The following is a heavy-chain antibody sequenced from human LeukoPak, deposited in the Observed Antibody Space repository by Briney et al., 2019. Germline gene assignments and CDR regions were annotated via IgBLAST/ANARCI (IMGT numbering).Heavy chain of an antibody. CDR3: ARLIGRQPGL. J-gene: IGHJ4*02. CDR2: IKQDGSEK. V-gene: IGHV3-7*01. Sequence: GGSLRLSCAASGFTFSSYGMSWVRQAPGKGLEWVANIKQDGSEKYYVDSVKGRFTISRDNAKNSLYLQMNSLRAEDTAVYYCARLIGRQPGLWGQGTLVTVSS. CDR1: GFTFSSYG. D-gene: IGHD1-14*01.